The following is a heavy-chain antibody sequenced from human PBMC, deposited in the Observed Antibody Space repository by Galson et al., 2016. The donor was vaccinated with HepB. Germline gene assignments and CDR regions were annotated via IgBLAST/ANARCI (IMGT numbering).Heavy chain of an antibody. Sequence: ETLSLTCTVSGGSISSGRYCWGWIRQPPGEGLAWITTISYNCNTFYNPSLKGRGTISAVTSKNQFSLKLTSVTAADTAVYFCARLGGNSGTVDSWGQGTLVTVSS. CDR2: ISYNCNT. CDR3: ARLGGNSGTVDS. CDR1: GGSISSGRYC. D-gene: IGHD4-23*01. V-gene: IGHV4-39*01. J-gene: IGHJ4*02.